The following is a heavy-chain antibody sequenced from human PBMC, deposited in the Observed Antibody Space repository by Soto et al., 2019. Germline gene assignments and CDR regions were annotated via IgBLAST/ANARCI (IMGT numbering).Heavy chain of an antibody. V-gene: IGHV3-11*06. CDR2: ISSSGTYT. CDR3: ARRGFLEWLLAD. D-gene: IGHD3-3*01. J-gene: IGHJ4*02. Sequence: GGSLRLSCAASGFTFSDYYMSWIRQAPGKGLEWLSYISSSGTYTNYADSVKGRFTISRDNAKNSLYLQMNSLRAEDTAVYYCARRGFLEWLLADWGQGTLVTVSS. CDR1: GFTFSDYY.